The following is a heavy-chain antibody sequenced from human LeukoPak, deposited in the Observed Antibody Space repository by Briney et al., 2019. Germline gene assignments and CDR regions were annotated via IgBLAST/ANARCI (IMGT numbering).Heavy chain of an antibody. J-gene: IGHJ4*02. CDR2: IKSDGIST. CDR1: GFTFSSYW. CDR3: ARAESVNGDYVRWGY. D-gene: IGHD4-17*01. Sequence: GGSLRISCAASGFTFSSYWMHWVRQAPGKGLVWVSRIKSDGISTSYADSVKGRFTISRDNAKNTLYLQMNSMRAEDTAVYYCARAESVNGDYVRWGYWGQGTLVTVSS. V-gene: IGHV3-74*01.